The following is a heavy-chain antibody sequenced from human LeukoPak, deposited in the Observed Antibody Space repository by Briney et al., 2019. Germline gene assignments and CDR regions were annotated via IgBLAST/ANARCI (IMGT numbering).Heavy chain of an antibody. CDR3: AGALTTVDY. D-gene: IGHD4-17*01. J-gene: IGHJ4*02. CDR2: IYYSGTT. Sequence: SETLSLTSAVYGGSINSGAYYWSWIRQHPGKGLEWIGYIYYSGTTYSNPSLKSRLTISVDTSKNQFSLNLTSVTAADTAVYYCAGALTTVDYWGQGILVTVSS. CDR1: GGSINSGAYY. V-gene: IGHV4-31*11.